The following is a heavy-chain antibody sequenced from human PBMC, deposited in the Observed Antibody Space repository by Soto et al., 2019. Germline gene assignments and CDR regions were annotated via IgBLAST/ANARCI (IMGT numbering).Heavy chain of an antibody. Sequence: QVQLVQSGAEVKKPGSSVKVSCKASGGTFSSYTISWVRQAPGQGLEWMGMIIPILGIANYAQKFQGRVTITADKSTSTAYMELSSLRSEDTAVYYCARIWGYCSGGSCYINYYCGMDVWGQGTTVTVSS. CDR1: GGTFSSYT. V-gene: IGHV1-69*02. CDR3: ARIWGYCSGGSCYINYYCGMDV. J-gene: IGHJ6*02. D-gene: IGHD2-15*01. CDR2: IIPILGIA.